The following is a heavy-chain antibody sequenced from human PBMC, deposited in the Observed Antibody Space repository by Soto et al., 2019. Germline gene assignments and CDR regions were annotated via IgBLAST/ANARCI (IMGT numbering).Heavy chain of an antibody. J-gene: IGHJ6*02. CDR3: ARDQEGSGSHWLGYNYYAMDV. V-gene: IGHV3-11*01. CDR1: GFTITDYY. CDR2: ISSVGTTT. Sequence: GSLRVSGGASGFTITDYYMSWIRQAPGKGLEWVSHISSVGTTTYYADSVKGRFSISMDNAKNSLYLQMNSLRAEDTAVYYCARDQEGSGSHWLGYNYYAMDVWGQGTTVTVSS. D-gene: IGHD3-10*01.